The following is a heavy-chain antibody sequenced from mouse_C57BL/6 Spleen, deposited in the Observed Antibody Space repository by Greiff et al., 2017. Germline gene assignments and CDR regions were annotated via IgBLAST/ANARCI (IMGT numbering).Heavy chain of an antibody. J-gene: IGHJ2*01. V-gene: IGHV1-80*01. CDR2: IYPGDGDT. CDR3: ARHGSSLYFDY. Sequence: QVQLQQSGAELVKPGASVKISCKASGYAFSSYWMNWVKQRPGKGLEWIGQIYPGDGDTNYNGKFKGKATLTADKSSSTAYMQLSSLTSEDSAVYLCARHGSSLYFDYWGQGTTLTVSS. CDR1: GYAFSSYW. D-gene: IGHD1-1*01.